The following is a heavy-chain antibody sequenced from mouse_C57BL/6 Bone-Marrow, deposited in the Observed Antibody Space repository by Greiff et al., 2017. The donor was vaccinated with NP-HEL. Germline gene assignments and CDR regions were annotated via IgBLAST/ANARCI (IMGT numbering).Heavy chain of an antibody. CDR3: ARPPYYYGSSYPYWYFDV. Sequence: EVKLMESGGGLVQPGGSLKLSCAASGFTFSDYYMYWVRQTPEKRLEWVAYISNGGGSTYYPDTVKGRFTISRDNAKNTLYLQMSRLKSEDTAMYYCARPPYYYGSSYPYWYFDVWGTGTTVTVSS. V-gene: IGHV5-12*01. CDR1: GFTFSDYY. J-gene: IGHJ1*03. D-gene: IGHD1-1*01. CDR2: ISNGGGST.